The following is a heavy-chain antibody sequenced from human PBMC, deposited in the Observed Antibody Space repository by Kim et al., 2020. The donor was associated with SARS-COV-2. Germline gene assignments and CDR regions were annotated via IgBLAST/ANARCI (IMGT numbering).Heavy chain of an antibody. CDR3: ARHNSQWLVISFLDY. CDR2: IDPSDSYT. D-gene: IGHD6-19*01. CDR1: GYSFTSYW. Sequence: GESLKISCKGSGYSFTSYWINWVRQMPGKGLEWMGRIDPSDSYTNYSPSFQGHVTISADKSISTAYLQWSSLKASDTAMYYCARHNSQWLVISFLDYWGQGTLVTVSS. V-gene: IGHV5-10-1*01. J-gene: IGHJ4*02.